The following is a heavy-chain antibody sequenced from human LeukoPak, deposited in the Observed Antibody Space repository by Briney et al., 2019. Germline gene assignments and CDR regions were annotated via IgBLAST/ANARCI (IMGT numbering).Heavy chain of an antibody. V-gene: IGHV4-59*12. CDR3: AKEKYYYDSSGYYYAPFDY. Sequence: SETLSLTCTVSGGAISSYYWSWIRQPPGKGLEWIGYIYYRGSTNYNPSLKSRVTMSADTSKNQFSLNLSSVTAADTAVYYCAKEKYYYDSSGYYYAPFDYWGQGTLVTVSS. D-gene: IGHD3-22*01. CDR1: GGAISSYY. CDR2: IYYRGST. J-gene: IGHJ4*02.